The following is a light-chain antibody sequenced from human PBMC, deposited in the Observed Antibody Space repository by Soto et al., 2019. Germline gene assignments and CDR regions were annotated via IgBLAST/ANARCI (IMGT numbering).Light chain of an antibody. CDR1: QSVSSN. CDR2: GAS. V-gene: IGKV3-15*01. J-gene: IGKJ5*01. CDR3: QQYDNWPPLT. Sequence: EIVMTQSPATLSVSPGERATLSCRASQSVSSNLAWYQQKPGQAPRLLIYGASTRATGFPARFSGSGSGTEFTLTISSLQSEDFAVYCCQQYDNWPPLTFGQGTRLEIK.